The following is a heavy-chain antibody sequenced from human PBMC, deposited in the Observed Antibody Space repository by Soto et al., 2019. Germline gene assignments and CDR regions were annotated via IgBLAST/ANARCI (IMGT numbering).Heavy chain of an antibody. D-gene: IGHD6-13*01. Sequence: SETLSLTCAGYGGSFSGYYWSWIRQPPGKGLEWIGEINHSGSTNYNPSLKRRVTISVDTSKNQFSLKLSSVTAADTAVYYCARCTAGTVDYWGQGTLVTVSS. CDR1: GGSFSGYY. CDR2: INHSGST. V-gene: IGHV4-34*01. CDR3: ARCTAGTVDY. J-gene: IGHJ4*02.